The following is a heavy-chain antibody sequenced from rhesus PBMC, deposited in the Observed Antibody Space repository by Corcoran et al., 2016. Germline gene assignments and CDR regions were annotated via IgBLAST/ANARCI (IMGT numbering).Heavy chain of an antibody. J-gene: IGHJ6*01. CDR3: ATQNPYGLDS. CDR2: VVPEDGEA. V-gene: IGHV1-111*02. D-gene: IGHD2-15*01. Sequence: EVQLVQSGAEVKKPGASVKISCKASGYTFTDYYLHWVRQAPGKGLEWMVRVVPEDGEAITAQKFQDRVTITADTSTDTAYMELSSLRSEDTAVYYCATQNPYGLDSWGQGVVVTVSS. CDR1: GYTFTDYY.